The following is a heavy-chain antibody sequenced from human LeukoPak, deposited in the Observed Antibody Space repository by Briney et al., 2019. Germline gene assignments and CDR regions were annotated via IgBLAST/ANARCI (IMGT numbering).Heavy chain of an antibody. CDR1: GFTFSSYA. V-gene: IGHV3-23*01. J-gene: IGHJ4*02. D-gene: IGHD4-11*01. CDR2: ISGSGGST. Sequence: GGSLRLSCAASGFTFSSYAMSWVRQAPGKGLEWVSAISGSGGSTYYADSVKGRFTISRDNSKNTLYPQMNSLRAEDTAVYYCAKESVYSNYGLLVPFDYWGQGTLVTVSS. CDR3: AKESVYSNYGLLVPFDY.